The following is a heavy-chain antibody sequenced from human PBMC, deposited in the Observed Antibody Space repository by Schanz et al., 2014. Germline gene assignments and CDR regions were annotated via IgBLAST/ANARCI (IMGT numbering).Heavy chain of an antibody. J-gene: IGHJ4*02. V-gene: IGHV3-23*04. CDR2: ITGASDHI. CDR3: AKYRGYYRVSGSYRELEY. CDR1: GFIFGSSV. Sequence: EVQLVESGGGLVQPGGSLRLSCAASGFIFGSSVMAWVRQAPGKGLEWVSGITGASDHIDYAESVKGRFTISRDNSKNTLYLQMNSLRPEDTAVYYCAKYRGYYRVSGSYRELEYWGQGTLVTVSS. D-gene: IGHD3-10*01.